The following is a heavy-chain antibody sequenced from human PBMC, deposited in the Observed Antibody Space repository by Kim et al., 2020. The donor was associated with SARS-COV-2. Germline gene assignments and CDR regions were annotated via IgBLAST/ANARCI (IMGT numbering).Heavy chain of an antibody. Sequence: GGSLRLSCAASGFTFSSYSMNWVRQAPGKGLEWVSSISSSSSYIYYADSVKGRFTISRDNAKNSLYLQMNSLRAEDTAVYYCARDPQPTVTTFWRSHGPTFDYWGQGTLVTVSS. D-gene: IGHD4-17*01. CDR3: ARDPQPTVTTFWRSHGPTFDY. J-gene: IGHJ4*02. CDR1: GFTFSSYS. V-gene: IGHV3-21*01. CDR2: ISSSSSYI.